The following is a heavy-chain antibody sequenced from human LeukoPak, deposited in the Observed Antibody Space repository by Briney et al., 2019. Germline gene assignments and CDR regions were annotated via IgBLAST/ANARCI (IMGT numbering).Heavy chain of an antibody. CDR3: PRHVPWPCAY. CDR1: GYSFTTYW. CDR2: IDSGDSDT. J-gene: IGHJ4*02. Sequence: GECGTSACRGSGYSFTTYWIRWVRQVRVKGLEWMGRIDSGDSDTTYSPSFQGHVTISADKSISTAYLQWSSMTASDTGMYYCPRHVPWPCAYWGKGPLVTAPS. V-gene: IGHV5-10-1*01. D-gene: IGHD2-2*01.